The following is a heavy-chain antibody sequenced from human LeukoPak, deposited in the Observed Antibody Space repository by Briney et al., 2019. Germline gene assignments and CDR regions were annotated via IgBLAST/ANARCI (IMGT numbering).Heavy chain of an antibody. V-gene: IGHV1-2*06. CDR2: INPNNGGT. Sequence: ASVKVSCKASGYTFTGYYIHWVRQAPGQGLEWMGRINPNNGGTNYAQKFQGRVTMTRDTSISTAYMELSRLRSDDTAVYYCARANDFWSGYSIDYWGQGTLVTVSS. D-gene: IGHD3-3*01. CDR1: GYTFTGYY. J-gene: IGHJ4*02. CDR3: ARANDFWSGYSIDY.